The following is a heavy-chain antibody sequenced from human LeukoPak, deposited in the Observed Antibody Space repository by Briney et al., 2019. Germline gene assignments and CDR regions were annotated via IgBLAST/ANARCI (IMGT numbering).Heavy chain of an antibody. CDR2: ISGSGGTT. D-gene: IGHD3-3*01. CDR1: GFTFSSYA. Sequence: GGSLRLSCAASGFTFSSYAMSWVRQAPGKGLEWVSAISGSGGTTYYADSVKGRFTVSRDNSKNTLYLQMNSLRAEDTAVYHCATYYDFWSGYMYYFDYWGQGTLVTVSS. CDR3: ATYYDFWSGYMYYFDY. J-gene: IGHJ4*02. V-gene: IGHV3-23*01.